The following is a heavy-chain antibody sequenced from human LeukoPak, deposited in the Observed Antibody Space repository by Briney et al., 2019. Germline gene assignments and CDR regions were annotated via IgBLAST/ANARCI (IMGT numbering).Heavy chain of an antibody. CDR1: GFTFSSYA. Sequence: GGSLRLSCAASGFTFSSYAMSWVRQAPGKGLEWVSAISGSGGSTYYADSVKGRFTISRDNSKNTLYLQMNSLRAEDTAVCYCAKARSGGYNPGAAFDIWGQGTMVTVSS. D-gene: IGHD5-24*01. V-gene: IGHV3-23*01. J-gene: IGHJ3*02. CDR3: AKARSGGYNPGAAFDI. CDR2: ISGSGGST.